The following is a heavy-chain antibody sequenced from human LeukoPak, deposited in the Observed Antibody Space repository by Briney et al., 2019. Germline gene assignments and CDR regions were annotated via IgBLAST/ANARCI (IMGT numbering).Heavy chain of an antibody. D-gene: IGHD6-6*01. CDR3: AKPSLLGQAPYYYYMDV. J-gene: IGHJ6*03. CDR2: ISGSGGST. Sequence: GGSLRLSCAASGFTFSSYAMSWVRQAPGKGLEWVSAISGSGGSTYYADSVKGRFTISRDNSKNTLYLQMNSLRAEDTAVYYCAKPSLLGQAPYYYYMDVWGKGTTVTVSS. CDR1: GFTFSSYA. V-gene: IGHV3-23*01.